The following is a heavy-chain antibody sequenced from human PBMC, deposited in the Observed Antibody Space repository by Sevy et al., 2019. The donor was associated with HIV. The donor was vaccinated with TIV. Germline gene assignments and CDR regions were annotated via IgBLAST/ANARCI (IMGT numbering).Heavy chain of an antibody. CDR1: GFTFSKYS. CDR2: LSFGCGEI. J-gene: IGHJ4*02. CDR3: AGEGCTKPHDY. Sequence: GGSLRLSCAASGFTFSKYSMSWVRQPPGKGLEWVSTLSFGCGEINYAHSVKGRFTISRDNSKSPVYLQMNNLRPEDTAVYYCAGEGCTKPHDYWGQGTLVTVSS. V-gene: IGHV3-23*01. D-gene: IGHD2-8*01.